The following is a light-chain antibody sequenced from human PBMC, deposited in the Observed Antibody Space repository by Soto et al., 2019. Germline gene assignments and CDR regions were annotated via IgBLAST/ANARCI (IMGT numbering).Light chain of an antibody. CDR2: GNS. J-gene: IGLJ1*01. Sequence: VLAQPPSVSGAPGQKVTISCAGSSSNIGAGYDLHWYQQLPGTAPKLLLYGNSNRPSGVPDRFSGSKSGTSASLAITGLQAEDEADYYCQSYDSSLSAYVFGTGTKATVL. CDR3: QSYDSSLSAYV. CDR1: SSNIGAGYD. V-gene: IGLV1-40*01.